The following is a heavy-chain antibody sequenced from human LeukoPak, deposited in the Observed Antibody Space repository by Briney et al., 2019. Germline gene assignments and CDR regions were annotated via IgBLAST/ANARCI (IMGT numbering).Heavy chain of an antibody. CDR1: GGSISSYY. D-gene: IGHD3-10*01. Sequence: KPSETLSLTCTVSGGSISSYYWSWIRQPPGKGLEWIGYIYYSGSINYNPSLKSRVTISVDTSKNQFSLKLSSVTAADTAVYYCATLMVRGVRSSDYWGQGTLVTVSS. CDR2: IYYSGSI. CDR3: ATLMVRGVRSSDY. J-gene: IGHJ4*02. V-gene: IGHV4-59*08.